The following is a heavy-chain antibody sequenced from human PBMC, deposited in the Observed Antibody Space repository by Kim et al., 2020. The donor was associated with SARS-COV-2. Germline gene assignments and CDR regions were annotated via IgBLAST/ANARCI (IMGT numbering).Heavy chain of an antibody. J-gene: IGHJ6*02. Sequence: GESLKISCKGSGYSFTSYWISWVRQMPGKGLEWMGRIDPSDSYTNYSPSFQGHVTISADKTISTAYLQCSSLKASDTAMYYCASSGSPYGMDVWGQGTTVTVSS. CDR2: IDPSDSYT. V-gene: IGHV5-10-1*01. D-gene: IGHD7-27*01. CDR3: ASSGSPYGMDV. CDR1: GYSFTSYW.